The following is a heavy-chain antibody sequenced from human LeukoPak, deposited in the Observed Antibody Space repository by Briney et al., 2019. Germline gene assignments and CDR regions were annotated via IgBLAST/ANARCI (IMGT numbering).Heavy chain of an antibody. CDR3: ARHTTVGGSLRFDY. CDR1: GYGFSSYG. D-gene: IGHD4-23*01. CDR2: ICPGDADP. J-gene: IGHJ4*02. V-gene: IGHV5-51*01. Sequence: GESLKISCKCSGYGFSSYGMGCVRQMPVKGLEYMGIICPGDADPRYSKSFQGQVSISADTSSTTAYLQWSSLKASDPAMYYFARHTTVGGSLRFDYWGQGTLVSVSS.